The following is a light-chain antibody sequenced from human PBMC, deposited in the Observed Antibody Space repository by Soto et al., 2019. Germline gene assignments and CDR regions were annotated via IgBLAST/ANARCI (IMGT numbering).Light chain of an antibody. CDR2: AAS. CDR3: RHYINSQWT. CDR1: QSVSSTY. Sequence: EIVLTQSPGTLSLSPGERATLSFRPSQSVSSTYLDWYQQKPGQAPRLLIYAASSRATGIPDRFSGGASATDFTLTISRLEPEDCAVYYCRHYINSQWTFGQGTKVEIK. V-gene: IGKV3-20*01. J-gene: IGKJ1*01.